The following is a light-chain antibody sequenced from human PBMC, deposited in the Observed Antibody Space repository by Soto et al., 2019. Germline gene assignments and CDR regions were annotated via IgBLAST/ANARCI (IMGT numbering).Light chain of an antibody. J-gene: IGKJ2*01. CDR1: QSVSSSY. V-gene: IGKV3-20*01. Sequence: EIVLTQSPGTLSLSPGERATLSCRASQSVSSSYLAWYQQKPGQAPRLLIYGASSRATGIPDRFSGSGSGKYFTLTISRLEPEDFAVYYCQQYGSSPLTFGQGTKLEIK. CDR3: QQYGSSPLT. CDR2: GAS.